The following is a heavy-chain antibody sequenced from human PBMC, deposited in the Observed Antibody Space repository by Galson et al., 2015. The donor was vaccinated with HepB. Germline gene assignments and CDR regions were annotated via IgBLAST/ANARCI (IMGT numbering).Heavy chain of an antibody. CDR2: ISYDGSNK. Sequence: SLRLSCAASGFTFSSYAMHWVRQAPGKGLEWVAVISYDGSNKYYADSVKGRFTISRDNSKNTLYLQMNSLRAEDTAVYYCARDRGYGEVYYGMDVWGQGTTVTVAS. D-gene: IGHD5-12*01. CDR1: GFTFSSYA. J-gene: IGHJ6*02. V-gene: IGHV3-30-3*01. CDR3: ARDRGYGEVYYGMDV.